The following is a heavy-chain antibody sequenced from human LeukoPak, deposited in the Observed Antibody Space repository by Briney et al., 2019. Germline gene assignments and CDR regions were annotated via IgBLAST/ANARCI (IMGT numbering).Heavy chain of an antibody. J-gene: IGHJ1*01. D-gene: IGHD6-19*01. Sequence: ASVKVSCKASGYTFTSYGISWVRQAPGQGLEWMGWISAYNGNTNYAQKLQGRVTMTTDTSTSTAYMELRSLRSDDTAVYYCAKDRWYSSGWYGDFQYWGQGTQVTVSS. CDR2: ISAYNGNT. CDR1: GYTFTSYG. CDR3: AKDRWYSSGWYGDFQY. V-gene: IGHV1-18*01.